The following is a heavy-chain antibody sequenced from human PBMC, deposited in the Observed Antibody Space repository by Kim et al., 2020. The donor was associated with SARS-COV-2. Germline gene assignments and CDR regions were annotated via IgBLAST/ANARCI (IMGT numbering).Heavy chain of an antibody. CDR3: ASLPPAFDP. V-gene: IGHV3-48*01. J-gene: IGHJ5*02. Sequence: ADTVKRRFTISGDNAKNSLTLQMNSLRAEETSVYYCASLPPAFDPWGQGTLVTVSS.